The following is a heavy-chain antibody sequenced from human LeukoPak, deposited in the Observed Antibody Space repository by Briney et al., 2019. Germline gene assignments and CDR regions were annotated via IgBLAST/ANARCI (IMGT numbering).Heavy chain of an antibody. Sequence: ASVKVSCKASGYTFTSDGISWVRQAPGQGLEWMGWISAYNGNTNYAQKLQGRVTMTTDTSTSTAYMELRSLRSDDTAVYYCARDPRGGYSSSSGELDYWGQGTLVTVSS. J-gene: IGHJ4*02. D-gene: IGHD6-6*01. V-gene: IGHV1-18*01. CDR3: ARDPRGGYSSSSGELDY. CDR2: ISAYNGNT. CDR1: GYTFTSDG.